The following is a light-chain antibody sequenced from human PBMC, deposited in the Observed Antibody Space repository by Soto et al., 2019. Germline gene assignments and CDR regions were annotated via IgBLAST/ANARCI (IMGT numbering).Light chain of an antibody. Sequence: QSALTQPPSASGNPGQRLTISCSGSTSNILRNYVYWYRQFPGTAPRLLISMNDQRPSGVPDGFSGSKSGTSASLAISGLRSEDEADYYCASWDDSLSGYVFGTGTKVTVL. V-gene: IGLV1-47*01. CDR1: TSNILRNY. J-gene: IGLJ1*01. CDR2: MND. CDR3: ASWDDSLSGYV.